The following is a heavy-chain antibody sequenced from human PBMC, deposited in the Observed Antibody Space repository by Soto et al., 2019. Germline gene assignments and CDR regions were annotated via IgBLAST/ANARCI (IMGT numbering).Heavy chain of an antibody. CDR2: ISHSGST. CDR3: AREYTYGSNFFDC. V-gene: IGHV4-31*03. CDR1: GGSISSAAYY. J-gene: IGHJ4*02. D-gene: IGHD5-18*01. Sequence: QVQLQESGPGLVKPSQTLSLSCTVSGGSISSAAYYWSWIRQHPRQGLEWIGYISHSGSTYYTPSLKSRVIISADTAKNQFSLNLTSVTAADTAVYYCAREYTYGSNFFDCWGQGALVTVSS.